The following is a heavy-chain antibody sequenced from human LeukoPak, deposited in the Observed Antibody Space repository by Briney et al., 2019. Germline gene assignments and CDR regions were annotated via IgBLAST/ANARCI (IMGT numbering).Heavy chain of an antibody. J-gene: IGHJ4*02. CDR2: ISYDGSNK. D-gene: IGHD5-18*01. Sequence: HSGGSLRLSCAASGFTFSSYAMHWVRQAPGKGLEWVAVISYDGSNKYYADSVKGRFTISRDNSKNTLYLQMNSLRPEDTAVYYCAKDQGYSYGYVSYWGQGTLVTVSS. V-gene: IGHV3-30*04. CDR1: GFTFSSYA. CDR3: AKDQGYSYGYVSY.